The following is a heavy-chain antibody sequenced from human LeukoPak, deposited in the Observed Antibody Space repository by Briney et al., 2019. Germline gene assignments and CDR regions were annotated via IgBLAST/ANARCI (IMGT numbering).Heavy chain of an antibody. D-gene: IGHD4-17*01. V-gene: IGHV3-30*02. CDR2: IRYDGSNK. CDR1: GFTFTTYD. Sequence: PGGSLRLSCAASGFTFTTYDMNWVRQAPGKGLEWVAFIRYDGSNKYYADSVKGRFTISRDNSKNTLYLQMNSLRAEDTAVYYCAKDSRTTVNPWGQGTLVTVSS. CDR3: AKDSRTTVNP. J-gene: IGHJ5*02.